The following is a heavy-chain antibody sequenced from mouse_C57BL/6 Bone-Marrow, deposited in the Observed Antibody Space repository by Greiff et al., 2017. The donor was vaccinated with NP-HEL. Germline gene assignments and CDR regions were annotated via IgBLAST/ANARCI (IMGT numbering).Heavy chain of an antibody. CDR1: GYSFTDFN. J-gene: IGHJ1*03. CDR2: INPNYGTT. D-gene: IGHD2-1*01. V-gene: IGHV1-39*01. Sequence: EVQLQQSGPELVKPGASVKISCKASGYSFTDFNMTWVKQSNGKSLEWIGLINPNYGTTSYNQKFKGKATLTVDQSSSTAYMQLNSLTSEDSAVYYCAKRGNYVDWYFDVWGTGATVTVSS. CDR3: AKRGNYVDWYFDV.